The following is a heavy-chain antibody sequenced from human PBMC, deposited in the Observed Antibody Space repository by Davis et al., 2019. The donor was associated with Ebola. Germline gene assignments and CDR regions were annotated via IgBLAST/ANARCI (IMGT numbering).Heavy chain of an antibody. CDR3: ARAPDKAYQALYRCFDY. J-gene: IGHJ4*02. Sequence: GESLKISCAASGFLFSSYAMSWVRQAPGRGLEWVSSISASGGATFYADSVKGRIVMSRDNSNDTLYLRMNSLRAEDTAAYYYARAPDKAYQALYRCFDYWGQGTLVTVSS. D-gene: IGHD2-2*02. CDR2: ISASGGAT. CDR1: GFLFSSYA. V-gene: IGHV3-23*01.